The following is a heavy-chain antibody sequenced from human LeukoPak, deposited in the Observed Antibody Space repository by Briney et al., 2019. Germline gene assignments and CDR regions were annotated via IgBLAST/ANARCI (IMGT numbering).Heavy chain of an antibody. V-gene: IGHV1-2*02. Sequence: ASVKVSCKASGYTFTGYYMHWGQQAPGQGLEWMGGTNPNSGGTNYAQKFQGRVTMTRDTSISTAYTGLSILRSDDTAVYYCATYSSGWFDYWGQGTLVTVSS. J-gene: IGHJ4*02. CDR1: GYTFTGYY. CDR3: ATYSSGWFDY. D-gene: IGHD6-19*01. CDR2: TNPNSGGT.